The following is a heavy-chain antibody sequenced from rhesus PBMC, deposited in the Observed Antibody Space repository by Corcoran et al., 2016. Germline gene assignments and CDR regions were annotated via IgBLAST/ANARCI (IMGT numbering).Heavy chain of an antibody. J-gene: IGHJ4*01. V-gene: IGHV4-76*01. Sequence: QVQLQESGPGVVKPSETLSLTCAVSGDSISSGYDWSWIRQSPGKGLEWIGYIHGNSGSTNYNPSLKNRVTSSEYASKNQFSLKLIAVTAADTAVYYCARDGYYYSGTYPLDYWGQGVLVTVSS. CDR2: IHGNSGST. CDR1: GDSISSGYD. CDR3: ARDGYYYSGTYPLDY. D-gene: IGHD3-16*01.